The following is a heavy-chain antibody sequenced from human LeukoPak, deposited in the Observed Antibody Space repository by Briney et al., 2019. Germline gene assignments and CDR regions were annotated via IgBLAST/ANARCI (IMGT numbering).Heavy chain of an antibody. Sequence: GASVKVSCKASGYTFTSNYIHWVRQAPGQGLEWMGMIYPRDGSTSYAQKFQGRVTMTRDTSTSTVYMELSSLRSEDTAVYYCARAGLTVDYYSMDVWGQGTTVTVSS. D-gene: IGHD6-19*01. V-gene: IGHV1-46*01. CDR1: GYTFTSNY. CDR3: ARAGLTVDYYSMDV. J-gene: IGHJ6*02. CDR2: IYPRDGST.